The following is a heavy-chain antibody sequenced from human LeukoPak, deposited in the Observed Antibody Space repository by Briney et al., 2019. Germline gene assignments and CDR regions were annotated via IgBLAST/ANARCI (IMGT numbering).Heavy chain of an antibody. CDR3: ARTTTVTAYYFDS. J-gene: IGHJ4*02. CDR1: GASISTDGYY. D-gene: IGHD4-17*01. Sequence: SETLSLTCNASGASISTDGYYWSWIRQHPGKGLEWIGYIYHSGFSYDNPSLKSRLAISVDTSKNQFSLKLSSVTVADTAVYYCARTTTVTAYYFDSWGRGTLVTVSS. CDR2: IYHSGFS. V-gene: IGHV4-31*03.